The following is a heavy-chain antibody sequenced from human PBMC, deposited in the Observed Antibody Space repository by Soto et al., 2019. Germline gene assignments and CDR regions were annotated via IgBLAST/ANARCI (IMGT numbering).Heavy chain of an antibody. V-gene: IGHV3-15*01. Sequence: PEGSLRLSWAASGFTLSNDCMSWDRPAPGKGREWVGRIKSKTDGRTTDYAAPVKGRFTNSRDDSKHTLYLQMNSLKTEDTAVYYCTTDPVITIFGVVITIDYWGQGTLVTVSS. D-gene: IGHD3-3*01. J-gene: IGHJ4*02. CDR2: IKSKTDGRTT. CDR1: GFTLSNDC. CDR3: TTDPVITIFGVVITIDY.